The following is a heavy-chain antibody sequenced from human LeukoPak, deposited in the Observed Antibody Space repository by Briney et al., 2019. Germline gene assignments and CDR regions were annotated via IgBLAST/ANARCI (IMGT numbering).Heavy chain of an antibody. D-gene: IGHD6-13*01. CDR3: ARLTVRSSSWYRGEDY. J-gene: IGHJ4*02. CDR2: IYYSGST. Sequence: KPSETLSLTCTVSGGSISSSSYYWGWIRQPPGKGLEWIGSIYYSGSTYYNPSLKSRVTISVDTSKNQFSLKLSSVTAADTAVYYCARLTVRSSSWYRGEDYWGQGTLVTVSS. CDR1: GGSISSSSYY. V-gene: IGHV4-39*01.